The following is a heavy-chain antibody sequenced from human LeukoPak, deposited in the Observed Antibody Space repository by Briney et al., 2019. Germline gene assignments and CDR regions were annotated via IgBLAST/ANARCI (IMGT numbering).Heavy chain of an antibody. CDR2: IYYSGST. D-gene: IGHD3-3*01. J-gene: IGHJ6*02. Sequence: RPSETLSLTCTVSGGSISSGGYYWSWIRQHPGKGLEWIGYIYYSGSTYYNPSLKSRVTISVDTSKNQFSLKLSSVTAADTAVYYCARDRWATTAITIFGAVTIGNYYYGMDVWGQGTTVTVSS. CDR1: GGSISSGGYY. CDR3: ARDRWATTAITIFGAVTIGNYYYGMDV. V-gene: IGHV4-31*03.